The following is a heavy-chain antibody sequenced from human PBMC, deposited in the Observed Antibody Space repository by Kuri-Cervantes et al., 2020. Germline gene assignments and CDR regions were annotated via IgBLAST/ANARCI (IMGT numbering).Heavy chain of an antibody. J-gene: IGHJ5*02. CDR1: GGTFSSYA. Sequence: SVKVSCKASGGTFSSYAISWVRQAPGQGLEWMGGIIPIFGTANYAQKFQGRVTMTRNTSISTAYMELSSLRSEDTAVYYCARVVVAATHWFDPWGQGTLVTVSS. CDR3: ARVVVAATHWFDP. V-gene: IGHV1-69*05. CDR2: IIPIFGTA. D-gene: IGHD2-15*01.